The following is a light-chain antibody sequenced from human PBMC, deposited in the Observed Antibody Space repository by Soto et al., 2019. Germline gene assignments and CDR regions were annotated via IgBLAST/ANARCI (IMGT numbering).Light chain of an antibody. CDR1: QSVSSNY. CDR3: QQYRSSPIT. CDR2: DAS. Sequence: EIVLTQSPGTLSLSPGERATLSCRASQSVSSNYLAWYQQKPGQAPRLLIYDASSRATGIPDRFSGSGSGTDFTLTISRLEPEDFTLYYCQQYRSSPITFGQRTRLEIK. V-gene: IGKV3-20*01. J-gene: IGKJ5*01.